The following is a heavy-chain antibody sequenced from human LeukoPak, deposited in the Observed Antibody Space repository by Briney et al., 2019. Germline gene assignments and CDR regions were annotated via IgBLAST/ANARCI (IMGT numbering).Heavy chain of an antibody. CDR1: GYTFDRSW. CDR2: VYPRDSDT. CDR3: VRQIAVAGRTPSEYWYYIDV. Sequence: PGESLKISCQASGYTFDRSWIGWVRQMPGKGFQWLGIVYPRDSDTRYSPSVQGHVTITADPSIDTAYLQWRSLRASDTANYFCVRQIAVAGRTPSEYWYYIDVWGKGTAVTVSS. D-gene: IGHD6-19*01. J-gene: IGHJ6*03. V-gene: IGHV5-51*01.